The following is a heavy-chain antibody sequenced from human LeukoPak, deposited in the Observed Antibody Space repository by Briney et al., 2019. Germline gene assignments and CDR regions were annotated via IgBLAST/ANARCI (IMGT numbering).Heavy chain of an antibody. V-gene: IGHV3-48*01. CDR1: GFTFESYS. CDR2: ISSSSGSI. J-gene: IGHJ3*02. Sequence: GGSLRLSCAASGFTFESYSVNWVRQAPGKGLEWISYISSSSGSIYYADSVKGRFTISRDNAKNSLYLQMNSLRAEDTAVYYCAREGHCSRTSCSLDAINIWGQGTLVVVSS. CDR3: AREGHCSRTSCSLDAINI. D-gene: IGHD2-2*01.